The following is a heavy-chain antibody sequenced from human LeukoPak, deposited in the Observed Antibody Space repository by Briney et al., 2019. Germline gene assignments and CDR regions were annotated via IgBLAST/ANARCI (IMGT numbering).Heavy chain of an antibody. V-gene: IGHV4-34*01. CDR1: GGSFSGYY. J-gene: IGHJ4*02. CDR3: ARVGVRGVIV. D-gene: IGHD3-10*01. Sequence: SETLSLTCAVYGGSFSGYYWSWIRQPPGKGLEWIGEINHSGSTNYNPSLKSRVTISVDTSKNQFSLKLSSVTAADTAVYYCARVGVRGVIVWGQGTLVTVSS. CDR2: INHSGST.